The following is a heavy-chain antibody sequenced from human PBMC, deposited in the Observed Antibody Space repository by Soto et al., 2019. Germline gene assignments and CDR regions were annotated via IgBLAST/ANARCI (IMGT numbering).Heavy chain of an antibody. CDR2: IYYSGST. CDR3: ARYCSGGSCYLNWFDP. D-gene: IGHD2-15*01. V-gene: IGHV4-30-4*01. J-gene: IGHJ5*02. Sequence: LSLTCTVSGGSISSGDYYWSWIRQPPGKGLEWIGYIYYSGSTYYNPSLKSRVTISVDTSKNQFSLKLSSVTAADTAVYYCARYCSGGSCYLNWFDPWGQGTLVTVYS. CDR1: GGSISSGDYY.